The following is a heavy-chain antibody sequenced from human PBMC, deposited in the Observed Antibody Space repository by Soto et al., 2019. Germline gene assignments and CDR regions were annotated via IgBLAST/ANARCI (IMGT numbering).Heavy chain of an antibody. Sequence: GGSLSLSCAVSGFTFSNYWMSWVRQAPGKGLEWVANINQDGSLKDYVDSVGGRFTTSRDNARSSLFLQMNSLRAGDTAVYFCAPYPPPHGLSYWGQGTLVTVSS. CDR2: INQDGSLK. J-gene: IGHJ4*02. V-gene: IGHV3-7*01. CDR3: APYPPPHGLSY. CDR1: GFTFSNYW. D-gene: IGHD2-8*01.